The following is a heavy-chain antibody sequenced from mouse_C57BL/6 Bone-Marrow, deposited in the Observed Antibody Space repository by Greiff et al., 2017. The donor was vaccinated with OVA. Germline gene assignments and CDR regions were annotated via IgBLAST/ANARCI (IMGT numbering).Heavy chain of an antibody. Sequence: QVQLKQPGAELVKPGASVKLSCKASGYTFTSYWLQWEKQRPGQGLEWIGEIDPSVSYTNYNQKFKGKATLTVDTSSSTAYMQLSSLTSEDSAVYYCARRNALDYWGQGTTLTVSS. CDR2: IDPSVSYT. CDR3: ARRNALDY. CDR1: GYTFTSYW. V-gene: IGHV1-50*01. J-gene: IGHJ2*01.